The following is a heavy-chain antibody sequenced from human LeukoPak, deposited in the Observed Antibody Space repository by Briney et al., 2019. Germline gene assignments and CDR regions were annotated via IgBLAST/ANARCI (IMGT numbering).Heavy chain of an antibody. Sequence: PSRSLRLSCAASGFTFSSYSMNWVRQAPGKGLEWVSSISSSSNNIYYADSVTGRFTTSRDNAKNSLYLQMNTLRAEDTAVYYCARDCFTPPEGPDYYAGMDVWGHGTTVT. CDR3: ARDCFTPPEGPDYYAGMDV. CDR2: ISSSSNNI. V-gene: IGHV3-21*01. J-gene: IGHJ6*02. CDR1: GFTFSSYS.